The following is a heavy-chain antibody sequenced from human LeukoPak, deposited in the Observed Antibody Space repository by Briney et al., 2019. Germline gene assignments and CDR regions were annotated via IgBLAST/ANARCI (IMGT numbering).Heavy chain of an antibody. CDR1: GFAFSSYW. CDR2: IKSDGITT. V-gene: IGHV3-74*01. Sequence: GGSLRLSCAASGFAFSSYWMHWVRRAPGKGLVWVSRIKSDGITTTYADSVKGRFTFSRDNAKNTLYLQMNSLRVDDTAVYYCARGVWHYDLWGRGTLVTVSS. CDR3: ARGVWHYDL. J-gene: IGHJ2*01.